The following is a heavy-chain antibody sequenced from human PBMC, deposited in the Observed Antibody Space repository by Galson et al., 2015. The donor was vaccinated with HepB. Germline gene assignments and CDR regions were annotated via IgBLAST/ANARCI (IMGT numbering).Heavy chain of an antibody. CDR3: ATDGSSSRYYYDMDV. Sequence: SLRLSCAASGFTFSDYGLYWVRQSPGKGLEWVAVIWFDDSHTYYVDSVEGRFTISRDNSKSTLFLQMNSLRVEDTAVYYCATDGSSSRYYYDMDVWGQGTTVTVSS. J-gene: IGHJ6*02. CDR2: IWFDDSHT. V-gene: IGHV3-33*03. D-gene: IGHD3-22*01. CDR1: GFTFSDYG.